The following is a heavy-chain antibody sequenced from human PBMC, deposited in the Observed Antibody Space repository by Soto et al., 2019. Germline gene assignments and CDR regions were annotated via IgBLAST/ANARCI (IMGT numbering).Heavy chain of an antibody. CDR1: GFTFNTYA. V-gene: IGHV3-23*01. D-gene: IGHD2-15*01. J-gene: IGHJ4*02. CDR2: VTASGHTT. CDR3: AKAMRQQSDIDGIDS. Sequence: EVQLLESGGGLVQPGGSLRLSCAASGFTFNTYAMNWVRQAPGMGLEWVSTVTASGHTTYYSDSVEGRFSISRDNLKKALYLEMNSLRAEDTAGYYCAKAMRQQSDIDGIDSWGQGTLVTVSS.